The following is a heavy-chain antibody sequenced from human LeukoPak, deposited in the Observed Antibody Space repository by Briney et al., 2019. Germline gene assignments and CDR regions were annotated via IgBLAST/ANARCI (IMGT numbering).Heavy chain of an antibody. CDR2: IGTAGDT. D-gene: IGHD6-19*01. CDR3: AKVLVAGGRVGYFDY. Sequence: SGGSLRLSCAASGFTFSSYDMHWVRQATGKGLEWVSAIGTAGDTYYPGSVKGRFTISRENAKNSLYLQMNSLRAGDTAVYYCAKVLVAGGRVGYFDYWGQGTLVTVSS. J-gene: IGHJ4*02. CDR1: GFTFSSYD. V-gene: IGHV3-13*01.